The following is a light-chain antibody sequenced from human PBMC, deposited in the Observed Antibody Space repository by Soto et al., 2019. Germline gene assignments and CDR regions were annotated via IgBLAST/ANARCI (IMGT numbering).Light chain of an antibody. V-gene: IGLV2-14*03. CDR3: SSYTSTNTLVI. J-gene: IGLJ2*01. Sequence: ALTQPASVSGSPGQSVTISCTGTSSDVGGYNYVSWYQQHPGKAPKLLIYDVSHRPSVVSSRFSGSKSGNTASLAISGLQAEDEADYYCSSYTSTNTLVIFGGGTKVTVL. CDR2: DVS. CDR1: SSDVGGYNY.